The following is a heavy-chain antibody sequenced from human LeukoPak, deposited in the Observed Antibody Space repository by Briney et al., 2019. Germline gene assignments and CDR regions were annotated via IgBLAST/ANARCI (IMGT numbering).Heavy chain of an antibody. CDR3: ARELDYYYGMDV. CDR1: GFTFSSYW. D-gene: IGHD6-6*01. Sequence: GGSLRLSCAASGFTFSSYWMHWVRQAPGKGLVWVSRINSDGSSTSYADSVKGRFTISRDNAKNTLHLQMNSLRAEDTAVYYCARELDYYYGMDVWGKGTTVTVSS. V-gene: IGHV3-74*01. CDR2: INSDGSST. J-gene: IGHJ6*04.